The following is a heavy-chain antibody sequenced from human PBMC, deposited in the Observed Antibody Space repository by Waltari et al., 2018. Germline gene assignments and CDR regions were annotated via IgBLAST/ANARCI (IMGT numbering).Heavy chain of an antibody. Sequence: QLQLQESGPGLVKPSETLSLTCTVSGGSISSSSYYWGWIRQPPGKGLEWIGSIYYSGSTYYNPSLKSRVTISVDTSKNQFSLKLSSVTAADTAVYYCARGSGWYSPFDYWGQGTLVTVSS. CDR3: ARGSGWYSPFDY. CDR1: GGSISSSSYY. J-gene: IGHJ4*02. D-gene: IGHD6-19*01. V-gene: IGHV4-39*07. CDR2: IYYSGST.